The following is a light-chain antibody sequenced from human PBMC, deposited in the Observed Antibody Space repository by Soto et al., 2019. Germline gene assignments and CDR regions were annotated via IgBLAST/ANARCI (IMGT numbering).Light chain of an antibody. J-gene: IGKJ5*01. Sequence: KLMTHSPATQAWGPGESGTLSGRSSQSVSSNLAWYQQKPGQAPRLLIYAASTRATAIPARFSGSGSGTEFTLPISSLQPEDFATYYCQQSYSTPPITVGQGTRLDIK. V-gene: IGKV3-15*01. CDR2: AAS. CDR1: QSVSSN. CDR3: QQSYSTPPIT.